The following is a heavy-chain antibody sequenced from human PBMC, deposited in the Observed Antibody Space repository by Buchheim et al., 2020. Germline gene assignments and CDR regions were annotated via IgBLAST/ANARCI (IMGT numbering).Heavy chain of an antibody. Sequence: EVQLVESGGTLVQPGGSLRLSCAASGLTFGTSSMNWVRQAPGKGLEWLSYISSSGSTIYYADSVKGRFTISRDNAKNSLYLQMNSLRAEDTAVYYCARLQVVVTGVDVGGEGTT. V-gene: IGHV3-48*01. CDR1: GLTFGTSS. D-gene: IGHD2-21*02. J-gene: IGHJ6*02. CDR3: ARLQVVVTGVDV. CDR2: ISSSGSTI.